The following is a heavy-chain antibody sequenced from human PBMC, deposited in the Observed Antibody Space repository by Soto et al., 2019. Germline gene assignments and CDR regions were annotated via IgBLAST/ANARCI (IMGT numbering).Heavy chain of an antibody. CDR1: GGSFSGYY. Sequence: SETLSLTCAVYGGSFSGYYWSWIRQPPGKGLEWIGEINHSGSTNYNPSLKSRVTISVDASKNQFSLKLSSVTAADTAVYYCARGARYYDSSGYYYYYYGMDVWGQGTTVTAP. CDR2: INHSGST. J-gene: IGHJ6*02. D-gene: IGHD3-22*01. V-gene: IGHV4-34*01. CDR3: ARGARYYDSSGYYYYYYGMDV.